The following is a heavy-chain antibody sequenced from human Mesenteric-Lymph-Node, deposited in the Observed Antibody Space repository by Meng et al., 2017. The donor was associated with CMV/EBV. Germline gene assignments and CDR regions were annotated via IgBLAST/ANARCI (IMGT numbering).Heavy chain of an antibody. Sequence: SQTLSLTCAASGFTFSSYAMSWVRQAPGKGLEWIGSIYHSGSTYYNPSLKSRVTMSVDMSKNQFSLKLSSVTAADTAVYYCARDPLDYDSSDYYSEDYWGQGTLVTVSS. V-gene: IGHV4-38-2*02. J-gene: IGHJ4*02. D-gene: IGHD3-22*01. CDR2: IYHSGST. CDR3: ARDPLDYDSSDYYSEDY. CDR1: GFTFSSYA.